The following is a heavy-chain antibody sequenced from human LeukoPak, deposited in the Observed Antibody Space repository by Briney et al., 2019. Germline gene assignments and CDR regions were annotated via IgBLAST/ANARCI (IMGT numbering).Heavy chain of an antibody. Sequence: GGSLRLSCAASVFTFSSYCMHWVRQAPCKGLEWVAVIWYDGSNKYYADSVKGRFTISRDNSKNTLYLQMNSLRAEDTAVYYCARDRSLGSYYGPDYWGQGTLVTVSS. J-gene: IGHJ4*02. CDR1: VFTFSSYC. D-gene: IGHD1-26*01. CDR2: IWYDGSNK. V-gene: IGHV3-33*01. CDR3: ARDRSLGSYYGPDY.